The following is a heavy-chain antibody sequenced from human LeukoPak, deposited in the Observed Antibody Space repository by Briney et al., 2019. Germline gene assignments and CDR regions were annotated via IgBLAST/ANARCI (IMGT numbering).Heavy chain of an antibody. V-gene: IGHV3-21*01. J-gene: IGHJ4*02. D-gene: IGHD2-15*01. CDR1: GFTFSSYS. CDR3: ARDPSRCSGGSCYSDPDY. Sequence: PGGSLRLSCAASGFTFSSYSMNWVRQAPGKGLEWVSSISSSSSYIYYADSVKGRFTISRDNAKNSLYLQMNSLRDEDTAAYYCARDPSRCSGGSCYSDPDYWGQGTLVTVSS. CDR2: ISSSSSYI.